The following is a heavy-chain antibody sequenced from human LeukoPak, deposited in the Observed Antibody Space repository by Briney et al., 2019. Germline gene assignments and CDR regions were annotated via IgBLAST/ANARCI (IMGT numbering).Heavy chain of an antibody. CDR3: ASTQYNWNYLNYFDY. V-gene: IGHV3-23*01. D-gene: IGHD1-7*01. CDR2: ISGSGGST. Sequence: GGSLRLSCAASGFTFSSYAMSWVRQAPGKGLEWVSAISGSGGSTYYADSVKGRFTISRDNSKNTLHLQMNSLRAEDTAVYYCASTQYNWNYLNYFDYWGQGTLVTVSS. CDR1: GFTFSSYA. J-gene: IGHJ4*02.